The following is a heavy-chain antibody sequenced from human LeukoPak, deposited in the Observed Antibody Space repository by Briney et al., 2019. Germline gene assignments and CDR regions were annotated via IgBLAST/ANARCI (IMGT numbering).Heavy chain of an antibody. J-gene: IGHJ3*02. CDR3: ARYTFRAVDI. D-gene: IGHD2-2*02. Sequence: GGSLRLSCAASGLSLSVNYMTWVRQSPGKGLEWLSNIYRDGNTYYADSVNGRFSISRDDYKNTRYLEMNSLRAEDTALYYCARYTFRAVDIWGQGSMVTVSS. CDR1: GLSLSVNY. V-gene: IGHV3-53*01. CDR2: IYRDGNT.